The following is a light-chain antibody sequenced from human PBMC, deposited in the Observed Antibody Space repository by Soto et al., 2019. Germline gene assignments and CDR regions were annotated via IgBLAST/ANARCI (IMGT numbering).Light chain of an antibody. J-gene: IGKJ4*01. V-gene: IGKV3-20*01. Sequence: EIVLTQSPGTLSLSPGESATLSCRASQSVSSNYLAWYQQKPGQAPRLFIYGASSRATGIPDRFSGSVSGTDFTLTISRLEPEDFAVYYCQQYGSSPLTFGGGTKVEIK. CDR2: GAS. CDR1: QSVSSNY. CDR3: QQYGSSPLT.